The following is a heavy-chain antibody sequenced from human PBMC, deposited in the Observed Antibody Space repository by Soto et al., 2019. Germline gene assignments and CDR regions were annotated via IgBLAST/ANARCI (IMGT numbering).Heavy chain of an antibody. V-gene: IGHV4-30-2*01. D-gene: IGHD3-22*01. CDR3: ASRYYYDSSGYFGNYYGMDV. CDR1: GCSISSGGYS. J-gene: IGHJ6*02. CDR2: IYHSGST. Sequence: TLSLTCSVSGCSISSGGYSWSWIRQPPGKGLEWIGYIYHSGSTYYNPSLKSRVTISVDRSKNQFSLKLSSVTAADTAVYYCASRYYYDSSGYFGNYYGMDVWGQGTTVTISS.